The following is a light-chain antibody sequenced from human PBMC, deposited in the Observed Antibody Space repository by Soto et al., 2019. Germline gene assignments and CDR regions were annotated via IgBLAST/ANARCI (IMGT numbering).Light chain of an antibody. J-gene: IGKJ1*01. Sequence: EIVMTQSPATLSVSPGERATLSCRASQSVSSKLAWYQQKPGQGPRLLIYGASTRATGISARFSGSGSGTEFTLTISSLQSEDFAVYYCQHYRTWLWTFGQGTKVEIK. CDR1: QSVSSK. CDR3: QHYRTWLWT. V-gene: IGKV3-15*01. CDR2: GAS.